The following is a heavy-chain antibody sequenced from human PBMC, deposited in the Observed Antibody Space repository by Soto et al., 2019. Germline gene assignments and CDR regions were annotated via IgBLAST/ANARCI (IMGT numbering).Heavy chain of an antibody. CDR2: IYYSGST. J-gene: IGHJ4*02. D-gene: IGHD1-1*01. CDR1: GGSISSSSYY. Sequence: PSETLSLTCTVSGGSISSSSYYWGWIRQPPGKGLEWIGSIYYSGSTYSNPSLKSRVTISVDTSKNQFSLKLSSVTAADTAVYYCASHPRSPPDWNDRGAFDYWGQGTLVTVSS. V-gene: IGHV4-39*01. CDR3: ASHPRSPPDWNDRGAFDY.